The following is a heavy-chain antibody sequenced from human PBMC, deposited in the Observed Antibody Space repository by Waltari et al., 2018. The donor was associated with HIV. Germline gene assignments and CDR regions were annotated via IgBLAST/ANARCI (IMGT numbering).Heavy chain of an antibody. CDR2: IDWDDDK. J-gene: IGHJ4*02. CDR1: GFSLTSTGMC. Sequence: QVTLRESGPALVKPTQTLTLTCTFSGFSLTSTGMCVSWIRQPPGKTLEWLARIDWDDDKFYNTSLKTRLAISKDTSKDQVVLTMTNMDPVDTATYYCARICGPFGEIIVIPYWGQGTLVTVSS. V-gene: IGHV2-70*17. CDR3: ARICGPFGEIIVIPY. D-gene: IGHD3-16*02.